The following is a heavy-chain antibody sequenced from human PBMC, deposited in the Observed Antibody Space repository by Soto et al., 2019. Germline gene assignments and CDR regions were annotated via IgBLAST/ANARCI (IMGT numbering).Heavy chain of an antibody. J-gene: IGHJ5*02. CDR1: GGTFSSYA. D-gene: IGHD6-13*01. CDR3: ASDTVEVPYSSSWHWFDP. V-gene: IGHV1-69*01. CDR2: IIPIFGTA. Sequence: QVQLVQSGAEVKKPGSSVKVSCKASGGTFSSYAISWVRQAPGQGLEWMGGIIPIFGTANYAQKFQGRVTITADESTSTAYMELSSLRSEDTAVYYCASDTVEVPYSSSWHWFDPWGQGTLVTVSS.